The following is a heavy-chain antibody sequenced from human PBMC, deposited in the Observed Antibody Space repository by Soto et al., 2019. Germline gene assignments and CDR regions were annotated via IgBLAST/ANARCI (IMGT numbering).Heavy chain of an antibody. J-gene: IGHJ3*02. CDR2: INHSGST. CDR1: GGSFSGYY. CDR3: ARRVHDAFDI. V-gene: IGHV4-34*01. Sequence: PSEILSLTCAVYGGSFSGYYWSWIRQPPGKGLEWIGEINHSGSTNYNPSLKSRVTISVDTSKNQFSLKLSSVTAADTAVYYCARRVHDAFDIWGQGTMVTVSS.